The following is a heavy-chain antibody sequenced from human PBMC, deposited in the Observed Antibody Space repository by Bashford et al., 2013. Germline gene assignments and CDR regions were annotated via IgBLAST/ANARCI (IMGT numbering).Heavy chain of an antibody. V-gene: IGHV1-18*01. CDR3: ARSQALGVPYEQYHYKMDV. CDR2: ISAYNGNT. Sequence: VASVKVSCKASGYTFTSYGISWVRQAPGQGLEWMGWISAYNGNTNYAQKLQGRVTISADRSISTAFLQWSSLEASDTGIYYCARSQALGVPYEQYHYKMDVWGLGTTVTVSS. J-gene: IGHJ6*02. CDR1: GYTFTSYG. D-gene: IGHD3-3*01.